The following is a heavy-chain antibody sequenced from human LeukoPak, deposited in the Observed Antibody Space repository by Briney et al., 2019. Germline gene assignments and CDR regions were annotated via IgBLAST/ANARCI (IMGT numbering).Heavy chain of an antibody. CDR3: ARSYYYGSGSYYPFDY. V-gene: IGHV3-33*01. CDR2: IWYDGSNK. D-gene: IGHD3-10*01. Sequence: GGSLRLSCAASGLTFSRYGMHWVRQAPGKGLEWVAVIWYDGSNKYYADSVKGRFTISRDNSKNALYLQMNSLRAEDTAVYYCARSYYYGSGSYYPFDYWGQGTLVTVSS. CDR1: GLTFSRYG. J-gene: IGHJ4*02.